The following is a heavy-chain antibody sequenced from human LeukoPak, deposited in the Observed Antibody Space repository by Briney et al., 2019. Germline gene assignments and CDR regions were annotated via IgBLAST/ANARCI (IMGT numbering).Heavy chain of an antibody. J-gene: IGHJ6*02. D-gene: IGHD3-22*01. CDR2: IYYSGST. Sequence: SETLSLTCTVSGGSISSGGYYWSWIRQHPGKGLEWIGYIYYSGSTYYNPSLKSRVTISVDTSKNQFSLRLSSVTAADTAVYYCARAHYYDSSGYYYKYYYGMDVWGQGTTVTVSS. V-gene: IGHV4-31*03. CDR1: GGSISSGGYY. CDR3: ARAHYYDSSGYYYKYYYGMDV.